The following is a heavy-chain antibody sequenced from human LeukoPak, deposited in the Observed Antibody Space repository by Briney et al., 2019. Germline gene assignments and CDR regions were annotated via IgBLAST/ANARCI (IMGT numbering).Heavy chain of an antibody. CDR2: ISSSSSYI. CDR1: GFTFRSYS. CDR3: ARDSTTVVTFDY. J-gene: IGHJ4*02. V-gene: IGHV3-21*01. Sequence: RGSLRLSCAASGFTFRSYSMNRVRQAPGKELEWVSSISSSSSYIDYADSVKGRFTISRDNAKNSLYLQMNSLRAEDTAVYYCARDSTTVVTFDYWGQGTLVTVSS. D-gene: IGHD4-23*01.